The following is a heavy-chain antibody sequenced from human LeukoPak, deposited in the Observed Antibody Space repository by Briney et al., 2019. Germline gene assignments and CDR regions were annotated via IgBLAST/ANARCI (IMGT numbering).Heavy chain of an antibody. J-gene: IGHJ3*02. CDR1: GFTFSSYA. D-gene: IGHD2-21*01. V-gene: IGHV3-23*01. Sequence: GGSLRLSCEASGFTFSSYAMSWVRQAPGKGLEWVSAISGSGGSTYYADSVKGRFTISRDNSKNTLYLQMNSLRAEDTAVYYCANLLLTSSAFDIWGQGTIVTVSS. CDR3: ANLLLTSSAFDI. CDR2: ISGSGGST.